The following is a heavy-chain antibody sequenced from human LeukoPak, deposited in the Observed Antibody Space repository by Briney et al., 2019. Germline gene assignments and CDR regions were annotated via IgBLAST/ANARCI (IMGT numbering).Heavy chain of an antibody. V-gene: IGHV3-21*01. CDR2: ISSSSSYI. J-gene: IGHJ4*02. CDR1: GFTFDEYG. D-gene: IGHD3-9*01. CDR3: VRDYENLTGSKTRFHY. Sequence: KAGGSLRLSCAASGFTFDEYGMSWVRQVPGKGLEWVSCISSSSSYIYYANSVKGRFTISRDNAKNSLYLQMNSLRAEDTAVYYCVRDYENLTGSKTRFHYWGQGTLVTVSS.